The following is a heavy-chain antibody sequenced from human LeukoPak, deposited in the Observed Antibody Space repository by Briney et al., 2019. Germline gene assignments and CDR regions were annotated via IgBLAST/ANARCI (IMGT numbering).Heavy chain of an antibody. Sequence: GGSLRLSCAASGFTFSSYSTNWVRQAPGKGLEWVSSISSSSSYIYYADSVKGRFTISRDNAKNSLYLQMNSLRAEDTAVYYCARSHSSSWSYFDYWGQGTLVTVSS. CDR3: ARSHSSSWSYFDY. V-gene: IGHV3-21*01. CDR1: GFTFSSYS. D-gene: IGHD6-13*01. CDR2: ISSSSSYI. J-gene: IGHJ4*02.